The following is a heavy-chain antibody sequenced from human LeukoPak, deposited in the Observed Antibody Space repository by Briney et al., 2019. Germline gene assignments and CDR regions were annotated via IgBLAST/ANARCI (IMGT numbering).Heavy chain of an antibody. CDR1: GGTFSSYA. Sequence: GASVEVSCKASGGTFSSYAISWVRQAPGQGLEWMGGIIPIFGTANYAQKFQGRVTITTDESTSTAYMELSSLRSEDTAVYYCARSYYGSGSYRNWFDPWGQGTLVTVSS. CDR3: ARSYYGSGSYRNWFDP. J-gene: IGHJ5*02. V-gene: IGHV1-69*05. CDR2: IIPIFGTA. D-gene: IGHD3-10*01.